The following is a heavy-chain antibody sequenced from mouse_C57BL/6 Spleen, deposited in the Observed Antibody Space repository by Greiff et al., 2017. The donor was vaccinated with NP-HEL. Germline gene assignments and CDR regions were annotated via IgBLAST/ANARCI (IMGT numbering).Heavy chain of an antibody. Sequence: VMLVESGAELVKPGASVKISCKASGYAFSSYWMNWVKQRPGKGLEWIGQIYPGDGDTNYNGKFKGKATLTADKSSSTAYMQLSSLTSEDSAVYFCARTPNWYFDYWGQGTTLTVSS. CDR3: ARTPNWYFDY. D-gene: IGHD4-1*02. CDR1: GYAFSSYW. V-gene: IGHV1-80*01. CDR2: IYPGDGDT. J-gene: IGHJ2*01.